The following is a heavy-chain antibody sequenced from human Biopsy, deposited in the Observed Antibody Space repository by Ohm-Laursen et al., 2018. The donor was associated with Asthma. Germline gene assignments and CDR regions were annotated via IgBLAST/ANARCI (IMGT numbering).Heavy chain of an antibody. CDR2: IIPISLTP. J-gene: IGHJ3*01. CDR3: ARDPSYFDPSVEGWHL. Sequence: GASVKVSCKGSRDIFSSYGFSWVRQAPGQGLEWMGGIIPISLTPSYARRFRGRVTIRADEYTRTAYMELSSLRSEDTAVYYCARDPSYFDPSVEGWHLWGQGTMVTVSS. V-gene: IGHV1-69*13. D-gene: IGHD3-22*01. CDR1: RDIFSSYG.